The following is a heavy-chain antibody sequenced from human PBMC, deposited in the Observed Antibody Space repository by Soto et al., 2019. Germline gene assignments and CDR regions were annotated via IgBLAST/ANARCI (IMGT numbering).Heavy chain of an antibody. CDR2: ISWSSGAT. V-gene: IGHV3-9*01. D-gene: IGHD3-16*01. CDR1: GFTFDDYV. J-gene: IGHJ6*02. Sequence: GGSLRLSCAASGFTFDDYVIHWVRQAPGKGLEWVSSISWSSGATDYADSVKGRFTVSRDNAKNSLYLQMNSLRVEDTALYYCVKEFMTNDFYGMDVWGQGTTVTVSS. CDR3: VKEFMTNDFYGMDV.